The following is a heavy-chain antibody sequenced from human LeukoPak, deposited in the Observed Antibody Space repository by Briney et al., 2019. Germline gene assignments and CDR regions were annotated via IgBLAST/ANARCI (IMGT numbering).Heavy chain of an antibody. CDR1: GGTFSSYA. J-gene: IGHJ4*02. CDR2: IIPILGIA. CDR3: AREGESYYDSSGIFDY. D-gene: IGHD3-22*01. V-gene: IGHV1-69*04. Sequence: SVKVSCKASGGTFSSYAISWVRQAPGQGLEWMGRIIPILGIANYAQKLQGRVTMTTDTSTSTAYMELRSLRSDDTAVYYCAREGESYYDSSGIFDYWGQGTLVTVSS.